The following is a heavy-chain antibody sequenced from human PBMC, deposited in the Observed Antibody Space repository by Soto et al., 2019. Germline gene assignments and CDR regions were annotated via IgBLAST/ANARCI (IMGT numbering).Heavy chain of an antibody. Sequence: QVQLQESGPGLVKTSETLSLTCTVSGGSISSHYWTWIRQPAAKGLEWIGRIYSTGSADYNPSLESRVTLSVDTSKNHFSLKMRSVTAADTAVYYCAREKDYYQNAMDVWGQGTTVAVSS. V-gene: IGHV4-4*07. CDR1: GGSISSHY. CDR2: IYSTGSA. J-gene: IGHJ6*02. CDR3: AREKDYYQNAMDV.